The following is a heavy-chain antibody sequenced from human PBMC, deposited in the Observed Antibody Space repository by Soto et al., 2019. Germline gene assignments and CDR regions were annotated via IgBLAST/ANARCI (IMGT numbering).Heavy chain of an antibody. J-gene: IGHJ6*02. CDR1: DLTFGSYA. D-gene: IGHD6-19*01. CDR3: ARGGYSSGFYHYAMDV. CDR2: IGSAGDT. V-gene: IGHV3-13*01. Sequence: EVQLLESGGGLVQPGGSLRLSCAASDLTFGSYAMSWVRQVKGKGLEWVSAIGSAGDTYYSASVKGRFTISRENTKNFLFLQMNSLRAGDTAVYYCARGGYSSGFYHYAMDVWGQGTAVTVSS.